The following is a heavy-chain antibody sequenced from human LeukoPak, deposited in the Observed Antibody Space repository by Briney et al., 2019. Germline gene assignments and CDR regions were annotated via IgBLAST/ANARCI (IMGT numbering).Heavy chain of an antibody. CDR2: IRRKTDGETT. V-gene: IGHV3-15*01. CDR3: VTDLVIKGYFDY. J-gene: IGHJ4*02. Sequence: GGSLRLSCAAPGFTFSNVWMSWVRQVPGKGLEWVGRIRRKTDGETTDHAAPVKGRFTISRDDSKNTLYLQMNSLKTEDTAVYYCVTDLVIKGYFDYWGQGALVTVSS. D-gene: IGHD2-21*01. CDR1: GFTFSNVW.